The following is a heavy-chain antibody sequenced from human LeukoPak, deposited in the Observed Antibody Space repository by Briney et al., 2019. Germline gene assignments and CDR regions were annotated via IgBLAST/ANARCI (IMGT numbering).Heavy chain of an antibody. J-gene: IGHJ4*02. CDR3: ARERQLERLAFGKEGSAFDY. CDR1: GYTFTSYA. Sequence: ASVKVSCKASGYTFTSYAMNWVRQAPGQGLEWKGWINTNTGNPTYAQGFTGRFVFSLDTSVSTAYLRISSLKAEDTAVYYCARERQLERLAFGKEGSAFDYWGQGTLVTVSS. V-gene: IGHV7-4-1*02. CDR2: INTNTGNP. D-gene: IGHD1-1*01.